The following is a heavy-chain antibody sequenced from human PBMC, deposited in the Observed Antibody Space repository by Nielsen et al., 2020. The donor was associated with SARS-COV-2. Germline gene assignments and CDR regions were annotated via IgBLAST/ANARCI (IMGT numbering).Heavy chain of an antibody. CDR2: IDPNSGDT. CDR3: ARTGNISFDI. CDR1: GYTRTGYY. V-gene: IGHV1-2*06. D-gene: IGHD1/OR15-1a*01. Sequence: ASVKVSCKASGYTRTGYYMHWVRQAPGHGLEWMGRIDPNSGDTNYAEKFQGRVSMTRGTSISPVYMELSSLRPDVTAVYFCARTGNISFDILSQGTMVTVSS. J-gene: IGHJ3*02.